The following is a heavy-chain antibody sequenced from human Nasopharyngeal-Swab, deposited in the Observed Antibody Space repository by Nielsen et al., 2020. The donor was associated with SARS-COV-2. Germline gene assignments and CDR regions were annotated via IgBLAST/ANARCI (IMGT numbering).Heavy chain of an antibody. CDR2: FYTSGTT. V-gene: IGHV4-4*07. D-gene: IGHD2-2*01. CDR1: GDSISSSY. CDR3: ARVLVPPAWDSYYMDV. J-gene: IGHJ6*03. Sequence: SETLSLTCTVSGDSISSSYWNWIRQPAGKGLEWIGRFYTSGTTYYNPSLRSRVTLSVDTSKNQVSLRLTSVTAADTATYYCARVLVPPAWDSYYMDVWGKGTTVTVSS.